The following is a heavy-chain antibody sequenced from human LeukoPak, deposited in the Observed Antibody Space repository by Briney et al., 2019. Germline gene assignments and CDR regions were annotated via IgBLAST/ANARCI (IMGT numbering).Heavy chain of an antibody. Sequence: GGSLRLSCAASGFTFSSYAMSWVRQAPGKGLEWVSGISHSGGLTYYADSVKGRFTISRDNSKNTLYLQMNSLRAEDTAVYYCVRDSWERRWGTLYSFDYWGQGNLVSVSS. CDR3: VRDSWERRWGTLYSFDY. J-gene: IGHJ4*02. CDR1: GFTFSSYA. CDR2: ISHSGGLT. D-gene: IGHD1-1*01. V-gene: IGHV3-23*01.